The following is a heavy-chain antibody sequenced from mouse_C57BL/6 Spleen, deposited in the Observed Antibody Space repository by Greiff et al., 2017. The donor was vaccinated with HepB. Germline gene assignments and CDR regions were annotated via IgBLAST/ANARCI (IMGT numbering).Heavy chain of an antibody. CDR1: GYTFTSYW. D-gene: IGHD1-1*01. V-gene: IGHV1-64*01. CDR2: IHPNSGST. CDR3: ARSDYYGRRGYAMDY. J-gene: IGHJ4*01. Sequence: QVQLQQPGAELVKPGASVKLSCKASGYTFTSYWMHWVKQRPGQGLEWIGMIHPNSGSTNYNEKFKSKATLTVDKSSSTAYMQLSSLTSEDSAVYYCARSDYYGRRGYAMDYWGQGTSVTVSS.